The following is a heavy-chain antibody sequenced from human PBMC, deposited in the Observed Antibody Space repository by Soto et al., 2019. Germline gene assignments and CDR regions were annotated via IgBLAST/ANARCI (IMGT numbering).Heavy chain of an antibody. D-gene: IGHD1-1*01. J-gene: IGHJ6*02. Sequence: QVQLVESGGGLVKPGGSLRLSCAASGFTFSDYYMSWIRQAPGKGLEWVSYISSSSSYTNYADSVKGRFTISRDNAKNALYLQMNSLRADDTAVYYCARDSIYQPTGSNYYYGMDVWGQGTTVTVSS. CDR2: ISSSSSYT. V-gene: IGHV3-11*06. CDR1: GFTFSDYY. CDR3: ARDSIYQPTGSNYYYGMDV.